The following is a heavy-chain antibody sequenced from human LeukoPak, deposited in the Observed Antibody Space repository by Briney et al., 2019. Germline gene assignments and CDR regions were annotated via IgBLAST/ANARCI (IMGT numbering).Heavy chain of an antibody. CDR1: GFTFSRYW. CDR3: AKDPGAYYYDSSGYPDY. J-gene: IGHJ4*02. V-gene: IGHV3-7*01. D-gene: IGHD3-22*01. Sequence: PGGSLRLSCIASGFTFSRYWMSWVRQAPGKGLEWVANIKQDGSEKYYVDSVKGRFTISRDDAKNSLYLQMNSLRAEDTAVYYCAKDPGAYYYDSSGYPDYWGQGTLVTVSS. CDR2: IKQDGSEK.